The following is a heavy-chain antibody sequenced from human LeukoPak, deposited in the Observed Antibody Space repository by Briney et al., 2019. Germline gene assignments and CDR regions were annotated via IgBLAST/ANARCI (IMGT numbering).Heavy chain of an antibody. CDR2: IYYSGST. CDR1: GGSISRYY. V-gene: IGHV4-59*01. J-gene: IGHJ4*02. CDR3: ARDYYDSSGPYFDY. Sequence: SETLSLTCTVSGGSISRYYWSWVRQPPGKGLEWIGYIYYSGSTNYNPSLTSRVTISVDTSKNQFSLKLSSVTAADTAVYYCARDYYDSSGPYFDYWGQGTLVTVSS. D-gene: IGHD3-22*01.